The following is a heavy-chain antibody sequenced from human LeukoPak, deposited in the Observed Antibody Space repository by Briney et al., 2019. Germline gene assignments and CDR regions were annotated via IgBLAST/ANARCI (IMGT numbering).Heavy chain of an antibody. CDR1: GYTFTSYD. CDR3: RFGEHGDYYYYYGMDV. D-gene: IGHD3-16*01. V-gene: IGHV1-8*01. Sequence: GASVKVSCKGSGYTFTSYDINWVRQATGQGLEWMGWMNPNSGNTGYAQKFQGRVTMTRNTSISTAYMELSSLRSEDTAVYYCRFGEHGDYYYYYGMDVWGQGTTVTVSS. CDR2: MNPNSGNT. J-gene: IGHJ6*02.